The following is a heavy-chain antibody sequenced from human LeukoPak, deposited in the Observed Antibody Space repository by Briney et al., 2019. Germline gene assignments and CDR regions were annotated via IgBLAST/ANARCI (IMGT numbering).Heavy chain of an antibody. CDR3: ARHGWNDGLPPDY. Sequence: GESLKISCKGSGYSFTSYWIGWVRQMPGKGLEWMGIIYPGDSDTRYSPSLQGQVTISADKSISTAYLQWSSPKASDTAMYYCARHGWNDGLPPDYWGQGTLVTVSS. CDR2: IYPGDSDT. CDR1: GYSFTSYW. V-gene: IGHV5-51*01. D-gene: IGHD1-1*01. J-gene: IGHJ4*02.